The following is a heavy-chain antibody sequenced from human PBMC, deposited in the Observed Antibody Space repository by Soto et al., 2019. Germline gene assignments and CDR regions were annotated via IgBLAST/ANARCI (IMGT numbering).Heavy chain of an antibody. Sequence: QVQLQESGPGLVKPSETLSLTCTVSGGSISSYYWSWIRQPPGKGLEWIGYINYSGSTTYNPSLRSRVTLSVDTSKHQLSLKLSSVPAADTAVYYSARHVNRGAIFYYWGQGTLVTVSS. J-gene: IGHJ4*02. CDR3: ARHVNRGAIFYY. V-gene: IGHV4-59*08. CDR2: INYSGST. CDR1: GGSISSYY. D-gene: IGHD3-3*01.